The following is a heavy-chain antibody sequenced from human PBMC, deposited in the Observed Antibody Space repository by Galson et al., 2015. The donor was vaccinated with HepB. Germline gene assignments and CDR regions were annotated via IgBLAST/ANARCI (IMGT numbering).Heavy chain of an antibody. V-gene: IGHV3-72*01. J-gene: IGHJ3*01. CDR2: IRNKANSYTT. D-gene: IGHD2-2*01. CDR1: GFIFSDHY. CDR3: GTTAAPTRNAFAL. Sequence: SLRLSCAPSGFIFSDHYIDWVRQAPGKGLEWVGRIRNKANSYTTEYAASVKGRFTISRDDSKNSVFLQMNSLKTEDTAVYYCGTTAAPTRNAFALWGQGTVVTVSS.